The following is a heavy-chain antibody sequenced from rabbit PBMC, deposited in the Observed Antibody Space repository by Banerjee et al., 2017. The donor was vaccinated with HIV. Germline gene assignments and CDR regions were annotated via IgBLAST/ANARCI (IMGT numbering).Heavy chain of an antibody. Sequence: QSLEESGGDLVKPGASLTLTCTASGFDFSSNAMCWVRQAPGKGLEWIACIYTGSSGSTYYASWAKGRFTISKTSSTTVTLQMTSLTAADTATYFCARGAVYIAYAYVYFNLWGPGTLVTVS. CDR1: GFDFSSNA. CDR2: IYTGSSGST. CDR3: ARGAVYIAYAYVYFNL. J-gene: IGHJ4*01. D-gene: IGHD6-1*01. V-gene: IGHV1S40*01.